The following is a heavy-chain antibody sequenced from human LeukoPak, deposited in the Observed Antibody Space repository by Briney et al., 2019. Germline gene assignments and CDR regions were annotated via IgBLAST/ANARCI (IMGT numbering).Heavy chain of an antibody. CDR2: IKKDGSGK. V-gene: IGHV3-7*04. CDR1: GFTFSSYV. Sequence: GGSLRLSCAASGFTFSSYVMHWVRQAPGKGLEWVANIKKDGSGKYYLDSMKGRFTISKDNAKNSLYLQINTLRADDTAVYYCARARSGYYYDYWGQGTLVTVSS. CDR3: ARARSGYYYDY. J-gene: IGHJ4*02. D-gene: IGHD3-22*01.